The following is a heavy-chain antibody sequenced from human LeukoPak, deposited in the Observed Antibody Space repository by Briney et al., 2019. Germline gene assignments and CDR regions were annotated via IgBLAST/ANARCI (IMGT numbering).Heavy chain of an antibody. CDR2: IKQDGSEK. CDR3: ARFVDSGIYAFYI. Sequence: GESLRLSCAASGFTFSSYWMSWVRQAPGKGLEWVANIKQDGSEKYYVGSVRGRFTISRDNAQNSLYLQMNSLRAEDTAVYYCARFVDSGIYAFYIWGQGTMVTVSS. J-gene: IGHJ3*02. CDR1: GFTFSSYW. V-gene: IGHV3-7*01. D-gene: IGHD3/OR15-3a*01.